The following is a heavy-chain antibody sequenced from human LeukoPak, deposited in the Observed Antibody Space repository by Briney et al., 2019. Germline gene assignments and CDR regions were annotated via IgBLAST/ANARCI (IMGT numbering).Heavy chain of an antibody. D-gene: IGHD3-10*01. CDR2: INHSGST. CDR3: ARRGYYGSGSYYNVVVYYFDY. J-gene: IGHJ4*02. Sequence: SETLSLTCTVSGGSISSYYWSWIRQPPGKGLEWIGEINHSGSTNYNPSLKSRVTISVDTSKNQFSLKLSSVTAADTAVYYCARRGYYGSGSYYNVVVYYFDYWGQGTLVTVSS. V-gene: IGHV4-34*01. CDR1: GGSISSYY.